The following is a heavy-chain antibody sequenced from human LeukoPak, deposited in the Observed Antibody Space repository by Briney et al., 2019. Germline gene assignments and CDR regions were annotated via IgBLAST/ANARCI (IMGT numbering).Heavy chain of an antibody. CDR1: GYSISSGYY. CDR2: IYHSGST. Sequence: SETLSLTCTVSGYSISSGYYWGWIRQPPGKGLEWIGSIYHSGSTYYNPSLKSRVTISVDTSKNQFSLKLSSVTAADTAVYYCASYRKIVGATSQGFDYWGQGTLVTVSS. CDR3: ASYRKIVGATSQGFDY. J-gene: IGHJ4*02. D-gene: IGHD1-26*01. V-gene: IGHV4-38-2*02.